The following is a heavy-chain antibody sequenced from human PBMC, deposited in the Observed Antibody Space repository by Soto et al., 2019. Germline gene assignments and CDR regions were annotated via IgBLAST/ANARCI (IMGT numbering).Heavy chain of an antibody. V-gene: IGHV4-39*01. Sequence: SETLSLTCTVSGGSISSSSYYWGWIRQPPGKGLEWIGSIYYSGSTYYNPSLKSRVTISVDTSKNQFSLKLSSVTAADTAVYYCASSIITIFGVVIIPLFDYRGQGTLVTVSS. CDR2: IYYSGST. CDR3: ASSIITIFGVVIIPLFDY. J-gene: IGHJ4*02. CDR1: GGSISSSSYY. D-gene: IGHD3-3*01.